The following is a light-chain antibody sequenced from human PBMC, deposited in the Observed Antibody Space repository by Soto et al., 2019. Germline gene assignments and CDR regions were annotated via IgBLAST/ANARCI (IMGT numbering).Light chain of an antibody. CDR1: RSDVGGYNY. Sequence: QSALTHPPSASGSPGQSVTISCTGTRSDVGGYNYVSWYQQHPGKAPKLMIYEVSKRPSGVPDRFSGSKSGNTASLTVSGLQAEHEADYYCSSYAGSNNYVFGTGTKLTVL. CDR3: SSYAGSNNYV. CDR2: EVS. V-gene: IGLV2-8*01. J-gene: IGLJ1*01.